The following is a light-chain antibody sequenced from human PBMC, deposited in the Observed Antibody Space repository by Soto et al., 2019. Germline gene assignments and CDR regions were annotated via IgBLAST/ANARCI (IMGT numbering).Light chain of an antibody. CDR3: QSYDSSLTGWV. CDR2: GNS. Sequence: VLTQPPSVSGAPGQRVTISCTGSSSNIRAGSDVHWYQQLPGTAPKVLIYGNSNRLSGVPDRFSGSKSGTSASLAITGLQAEDEADYYCQSYDSSLTGWVFGGGTKLTVL. J-gene: IGLJ3*02. CDR1: SSNIRAGSD. V-gene: IGLV1-40*01.